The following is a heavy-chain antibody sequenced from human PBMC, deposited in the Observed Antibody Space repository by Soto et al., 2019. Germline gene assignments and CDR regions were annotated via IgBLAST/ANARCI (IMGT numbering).Heavy chain of an antibody. J-gene: IGHJ3*02. Sequence: EVQLVESGGGLVKPGGSLRLSCAASGFTFSSYSMNWVRQAPGKGLEWVSSISSSSYIYYADSVKGRFTISRDNAKNSLYLQMNSLRAEDTAVYYCARDHVAAAGPDAFDIWGQGTMVTVSS. D-gene: IGHD6-13*01. CDR2: ISSSSYI. CDR3: ARDHVAAAGPDAFDI. CDR1: GFTFSSYS. V-gene: IGHV3-21*01.